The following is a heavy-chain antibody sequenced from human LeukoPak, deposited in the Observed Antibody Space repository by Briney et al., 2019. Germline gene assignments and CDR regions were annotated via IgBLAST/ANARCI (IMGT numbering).Heavy chain of an antibody. CDR3: AGESDYYEDY. CDR2: IHPSDYT. D-gene: IGHD3-22*01. CDR1: GASISSGSRY. J-gene: IGHJ4*02. V-gene: IGHV4-61*02. Sequence: SQTLSLTCTVSGASISSGSRYWSWIRQSAGKGLEWIGRIHPSDYTAYNPSLNRRVTISLDSSRNQFSLRLTSVTAADTALYYCAGESDYYEDYWGQGTLVTVSS.